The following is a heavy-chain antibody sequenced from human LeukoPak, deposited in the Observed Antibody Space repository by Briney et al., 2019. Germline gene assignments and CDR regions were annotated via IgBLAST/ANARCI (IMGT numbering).Heavy chain of an antibody. V-gene: IGHV4-39*01. CDR1: GGSISSSGYY. J-gene: IGHJ5*02. CDR2: IYYSGST. D-gene: IGHD3-3*01. Sequence: SETLSLTCTVSGGSISSSGYYWAWIRQPPGKGLECIGSIYYSGSTYYNPSLKSRVTISVDTSKNQFSLKLSSVTAADTAVYYCARHFDWFDPWGQGTLVTVSS. CDR3: ARHFDWFDP.